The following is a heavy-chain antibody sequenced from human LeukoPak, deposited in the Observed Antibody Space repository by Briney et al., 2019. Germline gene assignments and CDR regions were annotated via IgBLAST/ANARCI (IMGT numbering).Heavy chain of an antibody. Sequence: EASVKVSCKASGYTFTDYYIHWVRQAPGQGLEWMGWINPNSGGTNYAQKFQGRVTMTRDTSISTAYMELSRLRSDDTAVYYCARIRDGYNDAYDIWGQGTVVTVPS. D-gene: IGHD5-24*01. J-gene: IGHJ3*02. CDR2: INPNSGGT. V-gene: IGHV1-2*02. CDR3: ARIRDGYNDAYDI. CDR1: GYTFTDYY.